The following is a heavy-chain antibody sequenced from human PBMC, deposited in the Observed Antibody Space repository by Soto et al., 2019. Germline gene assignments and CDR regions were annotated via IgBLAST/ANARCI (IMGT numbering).Heavy chain of an antibody. CDR2: IYYSGST. J-gene: IGHJ4*02. D-gene: IGHD3-16*02. CDR3: ARVARLYDYIWGSYRVFDY. Sequence: QVQLQESGPGLVKPSETLSLTCTVSGGSISSYYWSWIRQPPGKGLEWMGYIYYSGSTNYNPSLKSRVTISVDTSKNQFSLKLSSVTAADTAVYYCARVARLYDYIWGSYRVFDYWGQGTLVTVSS. V-gene: IGHV4-59*01. CDR1: GGSISSYY.